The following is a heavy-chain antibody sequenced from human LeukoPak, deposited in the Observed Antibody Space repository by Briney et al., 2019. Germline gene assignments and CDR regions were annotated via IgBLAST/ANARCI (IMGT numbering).Heavy chain of an antibody. J-gene: IGHJ4*02. D-gene: IGHD4-17*01. CDR1: GFTFSSYA. CDR2: ISGSGGST. CDR3: AKDGPDGDYHLGYFDY. Sequence: GGSLRLSCAASGFTFSSYAMSWVRQAPGKGLEWVSAISGSGGSTYYADSVKGRFTISRDNSKNTLYLQMNSLRAEDTAVYYCAKDGPDGDYHLGYFDYWGQGTLVTVSS. V-gene: IGHV3-23*01.